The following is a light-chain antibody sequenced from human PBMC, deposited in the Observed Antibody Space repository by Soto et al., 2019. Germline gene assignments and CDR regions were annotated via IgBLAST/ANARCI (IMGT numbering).Light chain of an antibody. CDR3: QEYDNLPS. CDR1: QDIRNY. V-gene: IGKV1-33*01. Sequence: DVQMTQSPSSLSASVGDRVSITCQASQDIRNYLNWYQQKPGKAPKLLIDDTSNLETGVPSRFSGSGSGTDFTFTISSLQPEDIATYYCQEYDNLPSFGPGTKVDIK. J-gene: IGKJ3*01. CDR2: DTS.